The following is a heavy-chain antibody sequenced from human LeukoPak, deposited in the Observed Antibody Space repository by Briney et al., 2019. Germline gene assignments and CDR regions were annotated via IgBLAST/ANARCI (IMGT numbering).Heavy chain of an antibody. V-gene: IGHV3-74*01. Sequence: PGGSLRLSCAASGFTFSSYWMHWVRQAPGKGLVWVSRINSDGSSTSYADSVKGRFTISRDNAKNTLYLQMNSLRAEDTAVYYCALAHRGSYYFDYWVQGTLVTVSS. D-gene: IGHD3-16*01. CDR2: INSDGSST. J-gene: IGHJ4*02. CDR3: ALAHRGSYYFDY. CDR1: GFTFSSYW.